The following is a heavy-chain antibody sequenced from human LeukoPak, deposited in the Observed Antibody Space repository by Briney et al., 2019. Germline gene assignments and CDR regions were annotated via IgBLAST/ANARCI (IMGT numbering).Heavy chain of an antibody. CDR3: ARPNYYDSTGNYYGIDY. Sequence: GGSLRLSCAASGFTFSSYSMNWVRQAPGKGLEWVSSISSSSSYIYYADSVKGRFTISRDNAKNTLYLQMNSLRAEDTAMYYCARPNYYDSTGNYYGIDYWGQGTLVTVSS. CDR2: ISSSSSYI. CDR1: GFTFSSYS. J-gene: IGHJ4*02. V-gene: IGHV3-21*01. D-gene: IGHD3-22*01.